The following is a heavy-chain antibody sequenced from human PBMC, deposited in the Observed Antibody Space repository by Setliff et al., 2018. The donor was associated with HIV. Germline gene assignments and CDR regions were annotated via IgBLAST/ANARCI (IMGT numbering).Heavy chain of an antibody. CDR2: IIPIFGTA. CDR1: GYNFTSHD. J-gene: IGHJ6*04. Sequence: GASVKVSCKASGYNFTSHDINWVRQAPGQGLEWMGGIIPIFGTANYAQKFQGRVTITADESTSTAYMGLSSLRSDDTAVYYCAKDRTGTGTTLHVWGKGTTVTVSS. V-gene: IGHV1-69*13. CDR3: AKDRTGTGTTLHV. D-gene: IGHD1-7*01.